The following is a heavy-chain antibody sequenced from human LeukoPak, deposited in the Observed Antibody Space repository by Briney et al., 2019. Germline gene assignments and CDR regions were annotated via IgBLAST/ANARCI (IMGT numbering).Heavy chain of an antibody. Sequence: ASVKVSCKGSGYTFTGSFMHWVRQAPGQGLEWMGRINPNSGGTNYAQKFQGRVTMTRDTSISTAYMELSRLRSDDTAVYYCARDLSSGSYYGNWGQGTLVTVSS. V-gene: IGHV1-2*06. D-gene: IGHD1-26*01. CDR3: ARDLSSGSYYGN. J-gene: IGHJ4*02. CDR2: INPNSGGT. CDR1: GYTFTGSF.